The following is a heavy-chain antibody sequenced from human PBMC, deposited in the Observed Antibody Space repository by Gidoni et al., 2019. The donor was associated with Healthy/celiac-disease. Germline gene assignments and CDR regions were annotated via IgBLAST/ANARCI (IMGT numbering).Heavy chain of an antibody. Sequence: QVQLVQSGAEVKKPGSSVKVSCKASGGTFSSYAISWVRQAPGQGIEWMGGIIPIFGTANYAQKFQGRVTITADKSTSTAYMELSSLRSEDTAVYYCAAVGSGYDYESWFDPWGQGTLVTVSS. CDR3: AAVGSGYDYESWFDP. D-gene: IGHD5-12*01. V-gene: IGHV1-69*06. J-gene: IGHJ5*02. CDR1: GGTFSSYA. CDR2: IIPIFGTA.